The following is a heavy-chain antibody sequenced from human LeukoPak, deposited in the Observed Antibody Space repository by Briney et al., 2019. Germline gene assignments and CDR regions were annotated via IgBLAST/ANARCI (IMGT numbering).Heavy chain of an antibody. J-gene: IGHJ4*02. CDR3: AREEASTGADY. D-gene: IGHD1-26*01. CDR2: ISAYNGNT. Sequence: ASVKVSCKASGYTFTGYYMHWVRQAPGQGLEWMGWISAYNGNTNYAQKLQGRVTMTTDTSTSTAYMELRNLRSDDTAVYYCAREEASTGADYWGQGTLVTVSS. V-gene: IGHV1-18*04. CDR1: GYTFTGYY.